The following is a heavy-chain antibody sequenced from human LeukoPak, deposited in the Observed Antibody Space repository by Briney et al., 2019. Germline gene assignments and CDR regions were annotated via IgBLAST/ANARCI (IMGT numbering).Heavy chain of an antibody. Sequence: PGRSLRLSCAASGFTFSSYGMHWVRQAPGKGLEWVAVISYDGSNKYYADSVKGRFTISRDNSKNTLYLQMNSLRAEDTAVYYCARRLGEYYDILTGYSESTFGGGNWFDPWGQGTLVTVSS. V-gene: IGHV3-30*03. CDR1: GFTFSSYG. CDR2: ISYDGSNK. J-gene: IGHJ5*02. CDR3: ARRLGEYYDILTGYSESTFGGGNWFDP. D-gene: IGHD3-9*01.